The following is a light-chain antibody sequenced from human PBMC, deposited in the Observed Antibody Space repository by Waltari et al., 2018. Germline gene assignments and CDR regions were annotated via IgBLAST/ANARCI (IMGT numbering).Light chain of an antibody. J-gene: IGKJ1*01. CDR2: AAS. Sequence: DIQMTQSPSSLSASVGDRVTITCRASQSISSYLNWYQQKPGKAPKLLTYAASSLQSGVPSRCSGCGTETDFTLTISSLQPEDVSTYYWQKSYSTLWTFGQGTKVEIK. V-gene: IGKV1-39*01. CDR1: QSISSY. CDR3: QKSYSTLWT.